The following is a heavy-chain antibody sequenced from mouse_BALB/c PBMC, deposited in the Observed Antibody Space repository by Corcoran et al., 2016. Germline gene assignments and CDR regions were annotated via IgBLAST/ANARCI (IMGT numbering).Heavy chain of an antibody. CDR1: GYTFSSYW. Sequence: QVQLQQSGAELMEPGASVKISCKATGYTFSSYWIEWVKQRPGHGLEWIGEILPGSGSTNYNEKFKGKATFTADTYSNTAYMQLSSLTSEDSAVYYCARNYGSSYDWYFDVWGAGTTVTVSS. D-gene: IGHD1-1*01. J-gene: IGHJ1*01. CDR3: ARNYGSSYDWYFDV. V-gene: IGHV1-9*01. CDR2: ILPGSGST.